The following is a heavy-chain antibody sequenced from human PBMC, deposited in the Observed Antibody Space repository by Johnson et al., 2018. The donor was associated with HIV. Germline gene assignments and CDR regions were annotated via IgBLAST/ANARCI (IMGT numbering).Heavy chain of an antibody. J-gene: IGHJ3*02. Sequence: QVQLVESGGGVVQPGRSLRLSCAASRFTFSRYGMHWVRQAPGKGLEWVAVISYDGSNKYYADSVKGRFTISRDNSKNTLYVQMNSLRPEDTAVYYCASVVVVVDVHDAFDMWGQGTMVTVSS. CDR3: ASVVVVVDVHDAFDM. CDR1: RFTFSRYG. D-gene: IGHD2-15*01. CDR2: ISYDGSNK. V-gene: IGHV3-30*03.